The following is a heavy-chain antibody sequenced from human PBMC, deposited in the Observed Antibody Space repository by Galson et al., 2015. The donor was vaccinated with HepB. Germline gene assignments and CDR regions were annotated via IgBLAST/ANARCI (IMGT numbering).Heavy chain of an antibody. D-gene: IGHD6-19*01. V-gene: IGHV3-21*01. CDR2: ISSSSSYR. CDR3: ARDWGIAVASTWWFGP. CDR1: GFTFSSYG. J-gene: IGHJ5*02. Sequence: SLRLSCAASGFTFSSYGMNWVRQAPGEGLEWVSSISSSSSYRHYADSVKGRFTISRDNAKNSLYLFLNSLRADDTAVYYCARDWGIAVASTWWFGPWGQGTLVTVSS.